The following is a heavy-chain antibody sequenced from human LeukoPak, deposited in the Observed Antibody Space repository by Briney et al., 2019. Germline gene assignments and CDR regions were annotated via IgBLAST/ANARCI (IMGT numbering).Heavy chain of an antibody. CDR1: GGSISSYY. Sequence: SETLSLTCTVSGGSISSYYWSWIRQPPGKGLEWIGYIYYSGSTNYNPSLKSRVTISVDTSKNQFSLKLSSVTAADTAAYYCAGYSSGWYQGWFDPWGQGTLVTVS. CDR2: IYYSGST. J-gene: IGHJ5*02. CDR3: AGYSSGWYQGWFDP. D-gene: IGHD6-19*01. V-gene: IGHV4-59*01.